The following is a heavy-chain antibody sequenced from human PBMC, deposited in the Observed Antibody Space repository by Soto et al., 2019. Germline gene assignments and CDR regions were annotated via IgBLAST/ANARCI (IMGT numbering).Heavy chain of an antibody. CDR2: IYPGDSDT. CDR3: ARHRVRADAFDV. J-gene: IGHJ3*01. V-gene: IGHV5-51*01. D-gene: IGHD3-10*01. Sequence: PGESLKISCKGSGYSFSTNWIGWVRQMPGKGLEWMGIIYPGDSDTRYSPSFQGQVTISADKSITTAYLQWSSLKASDTAMYYCARHRVRADAFDVWGQGAMVTVSS. CDR1: GYSFSTNW.